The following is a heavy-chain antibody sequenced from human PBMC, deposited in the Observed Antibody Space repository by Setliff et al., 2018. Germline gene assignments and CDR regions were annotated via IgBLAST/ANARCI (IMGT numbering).Heavy chain of an antibody. V-gene: IGHV4-34*01. J-gene: IGHJ5*02. CDR1: GGSFSDYY. CDR2: INHSGNT. CDR3: ARGGPRGYSYKNWFDP. Sequence: KPSETLSLTCAVYGGSFSDYYWSWIRQPPGKGLEWIGEINHSGNTNYSPSLKSRVTISVDTSKNQFSLKLSSVTAADTAVYYCARGGPRGYSYKNWFDPWGQGTLVTVSS. D-gene: IGHD5-18*01.